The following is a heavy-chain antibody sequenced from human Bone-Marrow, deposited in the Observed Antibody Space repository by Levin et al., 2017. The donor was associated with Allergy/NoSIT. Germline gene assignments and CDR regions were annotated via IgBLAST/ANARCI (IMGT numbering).Heavy chain of an antibody. CDR1: GGSISGFY. Sequence: SETLSLTCTVSGGSISGFYWSWIRQPPGKELEWIAYIYNSATTNYNPSLKSRLSISVDTSRNQISLKPTSVTAADTAVYYCARLGPPGAYAFDSWGQGTMVTVSS. J-gene: IGHJ3*02. CDR3: ARLGPPGAYAFDS. D-gene: IGHD3/OR15-3a*01. V-gene: IGHV4-59*01. CDR2: IYNSATT.